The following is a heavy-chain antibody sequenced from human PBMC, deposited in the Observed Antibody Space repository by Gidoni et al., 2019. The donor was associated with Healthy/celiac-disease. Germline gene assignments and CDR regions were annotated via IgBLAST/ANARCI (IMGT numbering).Heavy chain of an antibody. D-gene: IGHD3-22*01. J-gene: IGHJ4*02. Sequence: GAEVKKPGSSVKVSCKASGGIFSSYAISWVRQAPGQGLEWMGRIIPILGIANYAQKFQGRVTITADKSTSTAYMELSSLRSEDTAVYYCAPSRYYYDSSGSASGYYFDYWGQGTLVTVSS. CDR1: GGIFSSYA. V-gene: IGHV1-69*04. CDR2: IIPILGIA. CDR3: APSRYYYDSSGSASGYYFDY.